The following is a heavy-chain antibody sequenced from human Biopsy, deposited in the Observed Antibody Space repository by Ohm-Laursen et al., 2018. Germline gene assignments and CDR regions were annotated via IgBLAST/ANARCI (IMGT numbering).Heavy chain of an antibody. CDR1: KFTVSSNY. CDR3: ARGRTGG. J-gene: IGHJ4*02. V-gene: IGHV3-48*01. Sequence: SLRLSCTALKFTVSSNYMTWVRQAPGKGLEWVSFISSGSSPIYYADSVKGRFTISRDDAKNSLYLQMNSLRAEDTAVYYCARGRTGGWGQGTLVTVSS. CDR2: ISSGSSPI. D-gene: IGHD1/OR15-1a*01.